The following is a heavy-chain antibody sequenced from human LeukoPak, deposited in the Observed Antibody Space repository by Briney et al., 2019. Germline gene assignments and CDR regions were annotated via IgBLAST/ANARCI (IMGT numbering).Heavy chain of an antibody. CDR3: ARERRRGYSSHDY. CDR2: IYHSGST. D-gene: IGHD6-13*01. CDR1: GYSISSGYY. Sequence: PSETLSLTCTVSGYSISSGYYWGWIRQPPGKGLEWIGSIYHSGSTYYNPSLKSRVTISVDTSKNQFSLKLSSVTAADTAVYYCARERRRGYSSHDYWGQGTLVTVSS. J-gene: IGHJ4*02. V-gene: IGHV4-38-2*02.